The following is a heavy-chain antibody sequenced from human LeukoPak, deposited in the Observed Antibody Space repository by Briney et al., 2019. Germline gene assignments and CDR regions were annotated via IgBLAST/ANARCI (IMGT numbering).Heavy chain of an antibody. Sequence: ASVKVSCKASGYTFTSYYIHWVRQAPGQGLEWMGIISPSGGTTRYAQKFQGRVTMTRDVSTSTVYMDLSSLRSEDTALYYCARGVHVRMYDSNHNSFDPWGQGTLVTVSS. CDR2: ISPSGGTT. CDR3: ARGVHVRMYDSNHNSFDP. J-gene: IGHJ5*01. CDR1: GYTFTSYY. V-gene: IGHV1-46*01. D-gene: IGHD3-22*01.